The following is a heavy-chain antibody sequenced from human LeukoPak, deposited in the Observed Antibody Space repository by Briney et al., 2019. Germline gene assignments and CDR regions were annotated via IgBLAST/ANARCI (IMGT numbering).Heavy chain of an antibody. Sequence: SVKVSRKASGGTFSSYAISWVRQAPGQGLEWMGGIIPIFGTANYAQKFQGRVTITADKSTSTAYMELSSLRSEDTAVYYCARDKLTGDDSSSWVPPPTDWYFDLWGRGTLVTVSS. D-gene: IGHD6-13*01. J-gene: IGHJ2*01. V-gene: IGHV1-69*06. CDR1: GGTFSSYA. CDR2: IIPIFGTA. CDR3: ARDKLTGDDSSSWVPPPTDWYFDL.